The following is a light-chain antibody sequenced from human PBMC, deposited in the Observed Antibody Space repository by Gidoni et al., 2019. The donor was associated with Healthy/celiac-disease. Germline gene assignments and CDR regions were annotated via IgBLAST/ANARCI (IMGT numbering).Light chain of an antibody. V-gene: IGKV3-11*01. CDR3: QQRSNWRFT. CDR2: DAS. CDR1: QSVSSY. Sequence: EIVLTQSPATLSLSPGEGATLSCRASQSVSSYLAWYQQKPGQAPRLLIYDASNRATGIPARFSGSGSGTDFTLTISSLEPEDFAVYYCQQRSNWRFTFGPXTKVDIK. J-gene: IGKJ3*01.